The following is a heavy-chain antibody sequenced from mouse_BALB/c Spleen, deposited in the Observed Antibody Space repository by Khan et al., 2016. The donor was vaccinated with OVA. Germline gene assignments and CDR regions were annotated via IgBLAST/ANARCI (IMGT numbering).Heavy chain of an antibody. CDR1: GYSITSDYA. V-gene: IGHV3-2*02. D-gene: IGHD2-12*01. J-gene: IGHJ4*01. Sequence: EVQLQESGPGLVKPSQSLSLTCTVTGYSITSDYAWNWIRQFPGNKLEWMGYISSTGSTSYNPSLKSRISITRDTSKNQFFLHLNSVTPEDTATYYSARSLYYSGSYAIDYWGQGTSVTVSS. CDR3: ARSLYYSGSYAIDY. CDR2: ISSTGST.